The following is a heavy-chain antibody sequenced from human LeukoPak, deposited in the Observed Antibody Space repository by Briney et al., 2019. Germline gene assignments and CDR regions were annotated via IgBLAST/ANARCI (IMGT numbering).Heavy chain of an antibody. J-gene: IGHJ6*04. Sequence: GGSLRLSCTDSGFNFGDYAMSWFRQAPGKGLEWVGFIRSKAYGGTTEYAASVKGRFTISRDDYKSIAYLQMNSLKTEDTAVYYCTQARGYSYGYADVWGKGTTVTVSS. V-gene: IGHV3-49*03. D-gene: IGHD5-18*01. CDR2: IRSKAYGGTT. CDR1: GFNFGDYA. CDR3: TQARGYSYGYADV.